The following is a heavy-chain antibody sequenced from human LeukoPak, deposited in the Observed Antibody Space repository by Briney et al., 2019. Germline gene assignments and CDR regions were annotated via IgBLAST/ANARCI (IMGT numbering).Heavy chain of an antibody. Sequence: SLRLSCXASGFTXXDYYMSWIRQAPGKGLEWVSYISSSGSTIYYADSVKGRFTISRDNAKNSLYLQMNSLRAEDTAVYYCAREAAAGTLDYWGQGTLVTVSS. D-gene: IGHD6-13*01. V-gene: IGHV3-11*01. CDR3: AREAAAGTLDY. CDR1: GFTXXDYY. CDR2: ISSSGSTI. J-gene: IGHJ4*02.